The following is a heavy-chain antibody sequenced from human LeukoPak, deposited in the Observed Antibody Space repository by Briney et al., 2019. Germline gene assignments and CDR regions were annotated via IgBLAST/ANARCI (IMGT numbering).Heavy chain of an antibody. V-gene: IGHV4-59*01. J-gene: IGHJ4*02. CDR2: IYYSGSA. CDR3: ARGGGSNYPFDY. CDR1: GRSISSYY. Sequence: SETLSLTCTVSGRSISSYYWSWIRPPPRKGLDWIGYIYYSGSANYSTSLQSRVTISVDPSNNQFSLKLSSVIAADTAVYYCARGGGSNYPFDYWGQGTLVTVSS. D-gene: IGHD2-15*01.